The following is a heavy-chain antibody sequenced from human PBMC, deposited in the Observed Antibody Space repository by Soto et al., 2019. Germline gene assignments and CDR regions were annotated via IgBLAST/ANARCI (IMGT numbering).Heavy chain of an antibody. Sequence: QVQLQESGPGLVKPSETLSLTCTVSGGSISSYYWSWIRQPPGKGLEWIGYIYYSGSTNYNPSLKSRVTISVDTSQNQFSLKLSSVTAADTAVYYCAREIAAAGTPFDYWGQGTLVTVSS. CDR3: AREIAAAGTPFDY. J-gene: IGHJ4*02. CDR2: IYYSGST. CDR1: GGSISSYY. D-gene: IGHD6-13*01. V-gene: IGHV4-59*01.